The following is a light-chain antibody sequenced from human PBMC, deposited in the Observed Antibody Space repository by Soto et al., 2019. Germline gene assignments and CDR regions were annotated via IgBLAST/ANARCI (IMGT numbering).Light chain of an antibody. J-gene: IGLJ2*01. CDR3: ATWDDSLSGVV. Sequence: QSVLTQPPSASGTPGQRVTISCSGSSSNIGVNYVYWYQQLPGTAPKLLIYTNNQRPSGVPDRFSGSKSGTSASLAISELRSEDEADYHCATWDDSLSGVVFGGGTKLTVL. V-gene: IGLV1-47*01. CDR2: TNN. CDR1: SSNIGVNY.